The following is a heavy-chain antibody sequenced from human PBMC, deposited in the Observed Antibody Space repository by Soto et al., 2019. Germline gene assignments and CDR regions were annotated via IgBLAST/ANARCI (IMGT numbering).Heavy chain of an antibody. Sequence: SETLSRTCAVYGGSFSCYYWSWIRQPPGKGLEWIGEINHSGSTNYNPSLKSRVTISVDTSKNQFSLKLSSVTAADTAVYYCARGPYPRPSSSWDYWGQGTLVTVSS. CDR1: GGSFSCYY. CDR3: ARGPYPRPSSSWDY. CDR2: INHSGST. J-gene: IGHJ4*02. D-gene: IGHD6-6*01. V-gene: IGHV4-34*01.